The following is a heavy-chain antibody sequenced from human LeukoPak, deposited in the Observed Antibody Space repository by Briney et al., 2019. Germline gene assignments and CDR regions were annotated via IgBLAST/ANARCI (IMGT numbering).Heavy chain of an antibody. V-gene: IGHV3-23*01. J-gene: IGHJ4*02. CDR2: NSGSGGST. Sequence: GGSLRLSCAASGFTFRSYAMSWVRQVPGKGLGWVSGNSGSGGSTYYAASVRGRFTISRDSSNDTLYLEMNSLRAEDTAVYYCAKERGYSYGYDYWGQGTLVTVSS. D-gene: IGHD5-18*01. CDR1: GFTFRSYA. CDR3: AKERGYSYGYDY.